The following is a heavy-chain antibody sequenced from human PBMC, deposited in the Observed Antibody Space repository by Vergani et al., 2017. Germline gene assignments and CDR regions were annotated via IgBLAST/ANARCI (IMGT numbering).Heavy chain of an antibody. Sequence: EVQLVESGGGLVQPGRSLRLSCTASGFTFGDYAMSWVRQAPGKGLEWVGFIRSKAYGGTTEYAASVKGRFTISRDDSKSIAYLQMNRLKTEDTAVYYCTREPRRFGELLQPSADGGQGTLVTVSS. J-gene: IGHJ4*02. CDR3: TREPRRFGELLQPSAD. CDR1: GFTFGDYA. CDR2: IRSKAYGGTT. V-gene: IGHV3-49*04. D-gene: IGHD3-10*01.